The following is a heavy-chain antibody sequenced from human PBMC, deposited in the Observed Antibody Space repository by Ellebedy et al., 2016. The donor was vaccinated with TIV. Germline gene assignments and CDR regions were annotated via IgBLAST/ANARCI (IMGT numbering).Heavy chain of an antibody. V-gene: IGHV5-51*01. CDR1: GDTFSNFW. Sequence: KVSCKASGDTFSNFWIGWVRQLSGKGLEWVGSIYLSDSQTRYSPSFQGQVTMSADKSISPAYLQLYSLRPSDTAIYYCARCGGDCYSYYWGQGTLVIVSS. CDR2: IYLSDSQT. CDR3: ARCGGDCYSYY. D-gene: IGHD2-21*02. J-gene: IGHJ4*02.